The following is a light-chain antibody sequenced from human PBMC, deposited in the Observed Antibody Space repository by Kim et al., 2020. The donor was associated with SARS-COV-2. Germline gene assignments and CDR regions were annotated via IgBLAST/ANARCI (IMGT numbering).Light chain of an antibody. CDR2: YNT. CDR3: QVWDRSSDHVV. Sequence: PGKTAIITCGGNDIGRKRVHWYQEKPGQAPVMVIYYNTDRPSGIPERVSGSNSGNTATLTINRVEAGDEAHYYCQVWDRSSDHVVFGGGTQLTVL. J-gene: IGLJ2*01. V-gene: IGLV3-21*04. CDR1: DIGRKR.